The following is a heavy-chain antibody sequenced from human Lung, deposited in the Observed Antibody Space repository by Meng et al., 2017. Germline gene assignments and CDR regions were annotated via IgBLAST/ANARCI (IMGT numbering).Heavy chain of an antibody. CDR1: GGTLSSSNW. V-gene: IGHV4-4*02. J-gene: IGHJ4*02. CDR2: IYHSGST. CDR3: ARRGLWLDPQNFDY. Sequence: GSAPGMGKPSRPRPSPSAFCGGTLSSSNWWCWVRQPPGKGLEWIGEIYHSGSTNYNPSLKSRVTISVDKSKNQFSLKLSSVTAADTAVYYCARRGLWLDPQNFDYWGQGTLVTVSS. D-gene: IGHD6-19*01.